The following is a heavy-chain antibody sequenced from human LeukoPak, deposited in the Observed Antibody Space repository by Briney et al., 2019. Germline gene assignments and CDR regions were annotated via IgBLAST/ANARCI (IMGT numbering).Heavy chain of an antibody. D-gene: IGHD3-22*01. CDR1: GFTFSSYW. V-gene: IGHV3-74*01. CDR3: ARAPSEIGGYYPEYFRH. Sequence: PGGSLRDSCAASGFTFSSYWMHWVRQAPGKGLVWVSRIKSDGSTNYADSVKGRFTISRDNAKNTVSLQMNSLRAEDTGVYYCARAPSEIGGYYPEYFRHWGQGTLVTVSS. J-gene: IGHJ1*01. CDR2: IKSDGST.